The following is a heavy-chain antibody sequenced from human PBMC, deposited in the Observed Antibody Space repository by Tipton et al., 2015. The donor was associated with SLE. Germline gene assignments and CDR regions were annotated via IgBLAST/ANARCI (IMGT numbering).Heavy chain of an antibody. CDR3: AKGLTTIDM. CDR1: GFIFTNYA. V-gene: IGHV3-23*01. J-gene: IGHJ3*02. CDR2: ISSDGDST. Sequence: GSLRLSCAASGFIFTNYAMNWVRQAPGKGLEWVSHISSDGDSTYYTDSVKGRFTISRDISRSTLHLQMNSLRAEDTALYYCAKGLTTIDMRGQGTMVTVSS. D-gene: IGHD1-14*01.